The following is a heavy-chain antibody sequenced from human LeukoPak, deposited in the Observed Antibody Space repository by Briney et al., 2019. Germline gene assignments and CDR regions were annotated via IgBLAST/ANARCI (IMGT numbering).Heavy chain of an antibody. Sequence: ASVKVSCKASGYTFTDYFIHWVRQAPGQGLEWMGWINPDSGGTNYARNLQGRVTMTRDTSISTAYMELSRLRSDDTALYYCARDLHGAMRRFDYWGQGALVTVSS. J-gene: IGHJ4*02. D-gene: IGHD2-2*01. V-gene: IGHV1-2*02. CDR1: GYTFTDYF. CDR2: INPDSGGT. CDR3: ARDLHGAMRRFDY.